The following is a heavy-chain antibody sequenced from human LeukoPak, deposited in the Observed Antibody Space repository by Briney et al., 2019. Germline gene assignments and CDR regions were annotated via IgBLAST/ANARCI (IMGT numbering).Heavy chain of an antibody. D-gene: IGHD2-2*02. CDR3: TSSDYTSSDY. V-gene: IGHV1-2*03. CDR2: IDPGSGGT. J-gene: IGHJ4*02. CDR1: GYTFTDYY. Sequence: VASMQVSCKASGYTFTDYYMHWVLQAPGQGVEWMGWIDPGSGGTNFARKFQGMVTMTRDTSISTAYMELSRLTSDDTAVYYCTSSDYTSSDYWGQGTMVAVSS.